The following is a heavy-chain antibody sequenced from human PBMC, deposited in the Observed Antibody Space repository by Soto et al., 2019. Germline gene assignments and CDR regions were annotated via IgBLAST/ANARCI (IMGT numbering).Heavy chain of an antibody. CDR1: GGTFSSYT. CDR2: IIPILGIA. J-gene: IGHJ4*02. Sequence: QVQLVQSGAEVKKPGSSVKVSCKASGGTFSSYTISWVRQAPGQGLEWMGRIIPILGIANYAQKFQCRVTITADKSTSTDYMELSSLRSEDTAVYYCARAFSAPYYGSGLGGDYWGQGPLVTVSS. V-gene: IGHV1-69*02. CDR3: ARAFSAPYYGSGLGGDY. D-gene: IGHD3-10*01.